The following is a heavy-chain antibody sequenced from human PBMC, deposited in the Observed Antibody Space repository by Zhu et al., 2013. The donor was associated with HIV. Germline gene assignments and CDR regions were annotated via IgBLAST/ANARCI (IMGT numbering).Heavy chain of an antibody. CDR1: GGTFSSYA. CDR3: ARDEGYYGSGTYYYYGMGR. D-gene: IGHD3-10*01. V-gene: IGHV1-69*01. Sequence: QVQLVQSGAEVKKPGSSVKVSCKASGGTFSSYAISWVRQAPGQGLEWMGGIIPIFGTANYAQKFQGRVTITADESTSTAYMELSSLRSEDTAVYYCARDEGYYGSGTYYYYGMGRLGPRGPRVTGLL. CDR2: IIPIFGTA. J-gene: IGHJ6*02.